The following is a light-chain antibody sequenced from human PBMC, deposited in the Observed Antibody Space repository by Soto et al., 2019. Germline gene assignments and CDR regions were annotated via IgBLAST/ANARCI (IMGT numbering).Light chain of an antibody. J-gene: IGKJ4*01. CDR1: QGIGDT. CDR3: QLSTFLPLT. CDR2: DTS. V-gene: IGKV3-15*01. Sequence: EIVLSISLATLSLSPKERAALSCRASQGIGDTLAWYQHKPGQTPRLLIYDTSARATGVPARFSGSRSGPEFTLTIISLQSEDFTLYYCQLSTFLPLTFAGGGIVDI.